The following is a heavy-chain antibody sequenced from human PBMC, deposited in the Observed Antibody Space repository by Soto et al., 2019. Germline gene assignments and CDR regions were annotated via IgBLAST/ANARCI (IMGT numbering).Heavy chain of an antibody. J-gene: IGHJ3*01. V-gene: IGHV4-4*07. CDR2: IYTSGST. CDR3: ARVGIPRAAERDDAFDV. CDR1: GDSISSYH. Sequence: QVQLQESGPGLVKPSETLSLTCSVSGDSISSYHWSWIRQPAGKGLEWIGHIYTSGSTNCNPSLKSRVTLSVDTSKNQFSLNLTSVTAADTAVYYCARVGIPRAAERDDAFDVWGQGTMVAVSS. D-gene: IGHD6-13*01.